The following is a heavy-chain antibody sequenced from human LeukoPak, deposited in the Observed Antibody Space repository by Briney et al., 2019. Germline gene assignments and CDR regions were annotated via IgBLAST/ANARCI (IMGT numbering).Heavy chain of an antibody. CDR1: GFTFSRSW. CDR2: IKEDGSQT. CDR3: EKSLDY. J-gene: IGHJ4*02. V-gene: IGHV3-7*01. Sequence: PGGSLRLSCVASGFTFSRSWTDWVRQAPGKGLEWVANIKEDGSQTYYVDSAKGRFTISRDNAKNSLYLQMDSLRVEDTAIYYCEKSLDYWWRGTLGTVSS.